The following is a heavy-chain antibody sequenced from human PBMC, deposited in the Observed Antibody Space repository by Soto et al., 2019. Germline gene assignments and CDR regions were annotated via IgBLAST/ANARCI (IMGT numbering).Heavy chain of an antibody. CDR2: VFHTGDT. Sequence: KPSETLSLTCAVSGDSISSSVWWTWVRQPPGKGLEWIGEVFHTGDTYFNPSLRSRFAMSVDKSTNEFSLKVTSVTAADTAIYYCARKAWVRFDYWGQGALVTV. CDR1: GDSISSSVW. D-gene: IGHD7-27*01. J-gene: IGHJ4*02. V-gene: IGHV4-4*02. CDR3: ARKAWVRFDY.